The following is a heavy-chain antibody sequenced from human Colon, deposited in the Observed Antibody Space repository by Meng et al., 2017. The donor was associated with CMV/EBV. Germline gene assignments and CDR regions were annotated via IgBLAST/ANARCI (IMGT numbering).Heavy chain of an antibody. Sequence: ASVKVSCKSSNYTFTNYGIAWVRQAPGQGLEWMGWINPNRGGTNYAQNFQGRVTMTRDTAISTVYMDLSSLKSDDTAVYYCARDSISNSRDYYFDYWGQGTLVTVSS. CDR1: NYTFTNYG. J-gene: IGHJ4*02. CDR3: ARDSISNSRDYYFDY. CDR2: INPNRGGT. V-gene: IGHV1-2*02. D-gene: IGHD4-23*01.